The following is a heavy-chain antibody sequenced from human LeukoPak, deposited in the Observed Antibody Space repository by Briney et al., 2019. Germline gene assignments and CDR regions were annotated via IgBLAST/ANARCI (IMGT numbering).Heavy chain of an antibody. CDR1: GFTFSNYA. Sequence: GGSLRLSCSASGFTFSNYAMHWVRQAPGKGPQHVSTISGSGDATHYTDSMKGRFIISRDNSRNTLYLQMSGLRSEDTAVYYCVRSSASKYDYWGQGTLVTVSS. D-gene: IGHD2-2*01. CDR2: ISGSGDAT. CDR3: VRSSASKYDY. J-gene: IGHJ4*02. V-gene: IGHV3-64D*06.